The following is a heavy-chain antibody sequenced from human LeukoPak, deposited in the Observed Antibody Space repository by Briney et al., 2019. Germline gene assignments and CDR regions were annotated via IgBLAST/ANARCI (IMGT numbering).Heavy chain of an antibody. J-gene: IGHJ4*02. V-gene: IGHV1-2*02. Sequence: GASVKVSCKASGYSITNYAILWVRQAPGQGLEWMGWINPNTGDTNYAQKFQGRVTMTRDTSISTAYMELTRLRSDDTAVYYCARGYYDSSAYYSADYWGQGTLVTVSS. CDR3: ARGYYDSSAYYSADY. D-gene: IGHD3-22*01. CDR2: INPNTGDT. CDR1: GYSITNYA.